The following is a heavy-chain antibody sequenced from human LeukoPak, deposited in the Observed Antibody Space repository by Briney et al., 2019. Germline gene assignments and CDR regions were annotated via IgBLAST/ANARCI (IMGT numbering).Heavy chain of an antibody. CDR2: ISGSSTYI. CDR1: GFTFSSYS. J-gene: IGHJ4*02. CDR3: AKDADDYVWGSYPTFDY. Sequence: GGSLRLSCAASGFTFSSYSMNWVRQAPGKGLEWVSSISGSSTYIYYAESVKGRFTISRDNAKSSLFLQMNSLRAEDTAVYYCAKDADDYVWGSYPTFDYWGQGTLVTVSS. V-gene: IGHV3-21*06. D-gene: IGHD3-16*02.